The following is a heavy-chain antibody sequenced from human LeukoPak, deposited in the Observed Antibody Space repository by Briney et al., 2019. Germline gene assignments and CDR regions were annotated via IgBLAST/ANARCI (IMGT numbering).Heavy chain of an antibody. J-gene: IGHJ4*01. V-gene: IGHV4-34*01. CDR2: INHSGST. CDR1: GGSFSGYY. CDR3: VNHVATIRKFDY. D-gene: IGHD5-12*01. Sequence: SETLSLTCAVYGGSFSGYYWSWIRQPPGKGLEWIGEINHSGSTNYNPSLKSRVTMSVDKSKNQFSLKLNSVTAADTAVYYCVNHVATIRKFDYWGHGILVTVSS.